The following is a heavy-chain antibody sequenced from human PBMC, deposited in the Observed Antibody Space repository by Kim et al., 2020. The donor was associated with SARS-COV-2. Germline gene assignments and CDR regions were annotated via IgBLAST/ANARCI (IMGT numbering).Heavy chain of an antibody. Sequence: VKGQFTIPRDNAKNSLYLQMNSRRAEDTAVYYCATIAVAGSLYYYYGMDVWGQGTTVTVSS. D-gene: IGHD6-13*01. CDR3: ATIAVAGSLYYYYGMDV. V-gene: IGHV3-11*06. J-gene: IGHJ6*02.